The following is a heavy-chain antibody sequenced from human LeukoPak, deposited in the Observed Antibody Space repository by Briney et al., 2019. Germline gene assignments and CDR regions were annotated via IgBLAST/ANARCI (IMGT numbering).Heavy chain of an antibody. Sequence: GGSLRLSCVASGFTFSDHYMDWVRQAPGKGLEWVGRVRDKANSYTTEYAASVKGRYTVSRDDSKNSLYLQMNSLKTEDTAVYYCARLVVVTAPHFDYWGQGTLVTVSS. V-gene: IGHV3-72*01. D-gene: IGHD2-21*02. CDR3: ARLVVVTAPHFDY. CDR2: VRDKANSYTT. CDR1: GFTFSDHY. J-gene: IGHJ4*02.